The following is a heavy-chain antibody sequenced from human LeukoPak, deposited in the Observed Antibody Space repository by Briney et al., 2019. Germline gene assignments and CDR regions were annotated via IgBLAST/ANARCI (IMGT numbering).Heavy chain of an antibody. D-gene: IGHD4-11*01. CDR3: ARDTYSLMDY. Sequence: LETLSLTCTVSGYSISSGYYWGWIRQPPGKGLEWIGSIYHSGSTYYNPSLKSRVTISVDTSKNQFSLKLSSVTAADTAVYYCARDTYSLMDYWGQGTLVTVSS. V-gene: IGHV4-38-2*02. CDR1: GYSISSGYY. CDR2: IYHSGST. J-gene: IGHJ4*02.